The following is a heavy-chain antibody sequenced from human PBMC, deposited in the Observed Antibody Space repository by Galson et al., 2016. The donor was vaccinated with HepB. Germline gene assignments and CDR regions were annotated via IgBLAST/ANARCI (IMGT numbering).Heavy chain of an antibody. D-gene: IGHD2-15*01. CDR2: INSEGSST. CDR3: VREGGHPLGYGMDV. CDR1: GFTFSSYW. V-gene: IGHV3-74*01. J-gene: IGHJ6*02. Sequence: SLRLSCAASGFTFSSYWMHWVRQAPGKGLVWVACINSEGSSTRYADSVKGRFTISRDNAKNTLYLQMNTLRDEDTSVYYCVREGGHPLGYGMDVWGQGTTVTVSS.